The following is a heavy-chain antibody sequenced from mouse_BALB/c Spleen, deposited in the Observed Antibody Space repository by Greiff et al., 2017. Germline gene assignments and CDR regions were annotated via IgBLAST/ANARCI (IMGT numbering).Heavy chain of an antibody. V-gene: IGHV5-12-1*01. CDR1: GFAFSSYD. CDR2: ISSGGGST. Sequence: EVKLVESGGGLVKPGGSLKLSCAASGFAFSSYDMSWVRQTPEKRLEWVAYISSGGGSTYYPDTVKGRFTISRDNAKNTLYLQMSSLKSEDTAMYYCARQSLSSQYAMDYWGQGTSVTVSS. J-gene: IGHJ4*01. CDR3: ARQSLSSQYAMDY.